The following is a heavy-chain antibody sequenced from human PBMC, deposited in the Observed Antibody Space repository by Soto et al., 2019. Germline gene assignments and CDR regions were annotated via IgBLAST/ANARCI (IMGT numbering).Heavy chain of an antibody. CDR3: ARTLLSSIAARQGYYYYYGMDV. J-gene: IGHJ6*02. CDR1: GFTFSSYW. CDR2: IKQDGSEK. D-gene: IGHD6-6*01. Sequence: GGSLRLSCAASGFTFSSYWMSWVRQAPGKGLEWVANIKQDGSEKYYVDSVKGRFTISRDNAKNSLYLQMNSLRAEDTAVYYCARTLLSSIAARQGYYYYYGMDVWGQGTTVTVSS. V-gene: IGHV3-7*03.